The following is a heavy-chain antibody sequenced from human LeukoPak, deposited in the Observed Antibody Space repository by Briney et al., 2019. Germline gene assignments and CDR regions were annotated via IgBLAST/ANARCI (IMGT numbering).Heavy chain of an antibody. Sequence: SETLSLTCTVSGGSISSSSYYWGWIRQPPGKGLEWIGSIHYSGSTYYNPSLKSRVTISVDTSKNQFSLKLSSVTAADTAVYYCARGYNANYFDYWGQGTLVTVSS. CDR3: ARGYNANYFDY. CDR1: GGSISSSSYY. J-gene: IGHJ4*02. CDR2: IHYSGST. D-gene: IGHD5-18*01. V-gene: IGHV4-39*01.